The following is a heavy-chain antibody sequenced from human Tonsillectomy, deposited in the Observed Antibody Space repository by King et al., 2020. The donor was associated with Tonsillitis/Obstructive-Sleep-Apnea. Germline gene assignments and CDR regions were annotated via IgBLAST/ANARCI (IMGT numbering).Heavy chain of an antibody. V-gene: IGHV3-11*05. CDR1: GFTFGDYN. J-gene: IGHJ4*02. CDR2: ISTSSSYT. CDR3: VRQSEVGHTPPFDY. Sequence: VQLVESGGGLVKPGGSLRLSCAASGFTFGDYNMNWVRQAPGKGLEWVSYISTSSSYTNYADSVRGRFTISRDNANNSLYLQMTSLRVEDTAVYYCVRQSEVGHTPPFDYWGQGTLVTVSS. D-gene: IGHD1-26*01.